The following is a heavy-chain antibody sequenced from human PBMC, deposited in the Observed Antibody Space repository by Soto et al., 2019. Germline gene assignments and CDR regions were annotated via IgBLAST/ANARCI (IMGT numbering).Heavy chain of an antibody. D-gene: IGHD2-15*01. J-gene: IGHJ6*02. CDR2: SNHSGST. Sequence: QVQLQQWGAGLLKPSETLSLTCAVYGGSFSGYYWSWIRQPPGKGLEWIGDSNHSGSTNNNPSLKRRVPISVDTSKNQFSLKLGSVTAADTAVYCCARGNIVTCGMDVWGQGITVTVSS. CDR3: ARGNIVTCGMDV. CDR1: GGSFSGYY. V-gene: IGHV4-34*01.